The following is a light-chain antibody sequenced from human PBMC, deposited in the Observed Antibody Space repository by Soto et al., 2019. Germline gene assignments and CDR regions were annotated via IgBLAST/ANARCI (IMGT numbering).Light chain of an antibody. CDR2: GAS. V-gene: IGKV3-20*01. Sequence: EIVLTQSPGTLSLSPGERATLSCRASQSDSSNYLAWYQQKPGQAPRLLIYGASSRATGIPDRFSGSGSGTDFTLTISRLEPEDFAVYYCQQYGSSYTFGPGTKVDIK. CDR3: QQYGSSYT. J-gene: IGKJ3*01. CDR1: QSDSSNY.